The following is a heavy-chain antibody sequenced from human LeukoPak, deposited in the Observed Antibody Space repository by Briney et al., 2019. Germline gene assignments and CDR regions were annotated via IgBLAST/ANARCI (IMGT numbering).Heavy chain of an antibody. Sequence: GGSLRLSCAASGFTFNNYAMTWVRQAPGKGLEWASAISGSGGSTYYADSVKGRFTISRNNSKNTLYLQMNSLRAEDTAVYSCAKSVTFDYWYGMDVWGQGTTVTVSS. CDR1: GFTFNNYA. CDR3: AKSVTFDYWYGMDV. CDR2: ISGSGGST. J-gene: IGHJ6*02. D-gene: IGHD3-16*01. V-gene: IGHV3-23*01.